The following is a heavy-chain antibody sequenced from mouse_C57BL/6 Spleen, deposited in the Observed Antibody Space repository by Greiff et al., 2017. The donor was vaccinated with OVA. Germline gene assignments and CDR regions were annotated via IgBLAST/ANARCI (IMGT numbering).Heavy chain of an antibody. V-gene: IGHV1-64*01. J-gene: IGHJ3*01. CDR3: ARSDYSIPGFAY. D-gene: IGHD2-5*01. Sequence: QVQLQQPGAELVKPGASVKLSCKASGYTFTSYWMHWVKQRPGQGLEWIGMIHPNSGSTNYNEKFKSKATLTVDKSSSTAYMQLSSLTSEDSAVYYCARSDYSIPGFAYWGQGTLVTVSA. CDR2: IHPNSGST. CDR1: GYTFTSYW.